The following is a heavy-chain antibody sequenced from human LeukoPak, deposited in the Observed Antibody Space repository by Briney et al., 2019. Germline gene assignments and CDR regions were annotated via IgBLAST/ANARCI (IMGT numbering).Heavy chain of an antibody. D-gene: IGHD4-23*01. V-gene: IGHV4-39*01. CDR3: ASQMGTGRWSFDS. J-gene: IGHJ4*02. CDR1: GFTFSSYA. Sequence: PGGSLRLSCAASGFTFSSYAMSWVRQAPGKGLEWIGSVYYSGDTHYNPSLKSRVSISADTSRNQFSLKLSSVSAADTALYYCASQMGTGRWSFDSWGQGILVTVST. CDR2: VYYSGDT.